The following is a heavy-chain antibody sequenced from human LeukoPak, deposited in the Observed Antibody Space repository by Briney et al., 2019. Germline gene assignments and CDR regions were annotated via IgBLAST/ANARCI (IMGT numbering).Heavy chain of an antibody. V-gene: IGHV3-23*01. J-gene: IGHJ4*02. CDR3: AKVSGLGDYYDSSGSFDY. Sequence: GGSLRLSCAASGFTFSSYAMGWVRQAPGKGLEWVSAISGSGGSTYYADSVKGRFTISRDNSKNTLYLQMNSLRAEDTAVYYCAKVSGLGDYYDSSGSFDYWGQGTLVTVSS. CDR1: GFTFSSYA. CDR2: ISGSGGST. D-gene: IGHD3-22*01.